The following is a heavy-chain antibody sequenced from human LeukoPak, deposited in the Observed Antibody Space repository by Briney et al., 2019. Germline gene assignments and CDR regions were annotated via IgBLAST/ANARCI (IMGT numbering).Heavy chain of an antibody. D-gene: IGHD3-22*01. Sequence: SETLSLTCAVYGGSFSGYYWTWIRQSPEKGLEWIGEINHSGSTNYNPSLKSRVTISVDTSKNQFSLKLSSVTAADTAVYYCARGQWLLLNYFDYWGQGTLVTVSS. J-gene: IGHJ4*02. CDR1: GGSFSGYY. V-gene: IGHV4-34*01. CDR2: INHSGST. CDR3: ARGQWLLLNYFDY.